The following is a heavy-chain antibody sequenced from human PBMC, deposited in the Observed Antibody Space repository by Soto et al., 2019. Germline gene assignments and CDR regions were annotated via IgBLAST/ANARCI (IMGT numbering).Heavy chain of an antibody. CDR3: ARDFTTAVSYYYYYMDV. Sequence: ASVKVSCKASGYTFTSYGISWVRQAPGQGLEWMGWISAYNGNTNYAQKLQGRVTMTTDTSTSTAYMELRSLRSDDTAVYYCARDFTTAVSYYYYYMDVWGKGTTVTVSS. CDR1: GYTFTSYG. V-gene: IGHV1-18*01. D-gene: IGHD4-17*01. J-gene: IGHJ6*03. CDR2: ISAYNGNT.